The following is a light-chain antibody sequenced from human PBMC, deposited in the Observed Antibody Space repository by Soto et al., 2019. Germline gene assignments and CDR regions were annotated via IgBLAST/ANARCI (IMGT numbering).Light chain of an antibody. CDR3: QQSSSTPQT. CDR2: VAS. CDR1: QSISSY. Sequence: DIQMTQSPSSLSASVGDRVTITCRASQSISSYLSWYQQKPGKAPKLLINVASTLQSGVPSRFSGSGSGTEFTLAISSLQPEDFETYYCQQSSSTPQTFGGGTRVEIK. J-gene: IGKJ4*01. V-gene: IGKV1-39*01.